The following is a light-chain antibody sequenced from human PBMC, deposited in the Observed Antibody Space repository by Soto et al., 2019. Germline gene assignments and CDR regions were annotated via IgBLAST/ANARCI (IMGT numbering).Light chain of an antibody. CDR1: QSVSSN. Sequence: EILMTQSPATLSVSPGERATLSCRASQSVSSNLAWYQQKPGQAPRLLIYGASTRATGIPARFSGSGSGTEFTLTISSLQSEDFAVYYCQQSNNWPPWTFGQGTKVEIK. CDR3: QQSNNWPPWT. J-gene: IGKJ1*01. CDR2: GAS. V-gene: IGKV3-15*01.